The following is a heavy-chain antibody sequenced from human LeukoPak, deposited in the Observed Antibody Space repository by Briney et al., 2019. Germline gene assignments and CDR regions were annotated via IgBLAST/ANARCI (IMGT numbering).Heavy chain of an antibody. J-gene: IGHJ4*02. CDR2: INSDGSST. Sequence: PGGSLRLSCAASGFTFSSYWMHWVRQAPGKGLVWVSRINSDGSSTSYADSVKGRFTISRDNAKNTLYLQMNSLRAEDTAVYYCARGDTAMAYFDYWGQGPWSPSPQ. D-gene: IGHD5-18*01. CDR1: GFTFSSYW. V-gene: IGHV3-74*01. CDR3: ARGDTAMAYFDY.